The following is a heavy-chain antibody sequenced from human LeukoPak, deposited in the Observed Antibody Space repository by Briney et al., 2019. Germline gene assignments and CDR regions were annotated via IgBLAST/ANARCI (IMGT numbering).Heavy chain of an antibody. CDR2: IKQDESEK. CDR1: GFTFSSYW. J-gene: IGHJ6*02. D-gene: IGHD6-19*01. V-gene: IGHV3-7*01. Sequence: GGSLRLSCAASGFTFSSYWMYWVRQAPGKGLEWVASIKQDESEKYYGDSVKGRFAVSRDNAKNSLFLQMNSLRAEDTAVYYCAKKAGYSSGWPKLYYYYYGMDVWGQGTTVTVSS. CDR3: AKKAGYSSGWPKLYYYYYGMDV.